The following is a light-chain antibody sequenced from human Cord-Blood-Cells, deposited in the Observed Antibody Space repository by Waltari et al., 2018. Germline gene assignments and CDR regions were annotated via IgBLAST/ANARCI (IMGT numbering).Light chain of an antibody. J-gene: IGLJ2*01. CDR3: QSADSSGTYVV. CDR1: ALPKQY. Sequence: ARITCSGDALPKQYAYWYQQKPGQAPVLVIYKDSERPSGIPERFSGSSSGTTVTLTISGVQAEDEADYYCQSADSSGTYVVFGGGTKLTVL. CDR2: KDS. V-gene: IGLV3-25*01.